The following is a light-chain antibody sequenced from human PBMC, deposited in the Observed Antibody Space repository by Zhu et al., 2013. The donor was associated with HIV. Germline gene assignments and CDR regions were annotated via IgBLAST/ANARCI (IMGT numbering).Light chain of an antibody. J-gene: IGLJ1*01. CDR2: GNS. Sequence: QSVLTQPPSVSGAPGLRVTISCTGNSSNIGAGHDVHWYQQLPGTAPKLLMYGNSNRPSGVPDRFSGSRSGTSASLAITGLQAEDEADYYCQSYDNSLGAYVFGSGTKVTVL. V-gene: IGLV1-40*01. CDR1: SSNIGAGHD. CDR3: QSYDNSLGAYV.